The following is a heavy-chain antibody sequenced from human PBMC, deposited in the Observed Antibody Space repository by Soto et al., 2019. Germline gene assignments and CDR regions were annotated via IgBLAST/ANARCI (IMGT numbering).Heavy chain of an antibody. CDR1: GGTFSTSA. CDR3: ARPHSSGWYYFDF. J-gene: IGHJ4*02. V-gene: IGHV1-69*13. Sequence: ASVKVSCKASGGTFSTSAIIWVRQAPGQGPEWMGGIIPLFRTANYAQRFQGRVTISADDSTNTVYMELSRLTSEDTAMYYCARPHSSGWYYFDFWGQGTQVTVSS. D-gene: IGHD6-19*01. CDR2: IIPLFRTA.